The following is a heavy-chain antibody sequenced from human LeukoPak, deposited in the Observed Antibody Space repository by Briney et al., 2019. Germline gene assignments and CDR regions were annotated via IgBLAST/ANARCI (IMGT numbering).Heavy chain of an antibody. CDR2: ISSSSSHT. J-gene: IGHJ4*02. CDR1: GFTFSDYY. V-gene: IGHV3-11*03. CDR3: AKHRRSMIGSEFDY. Sequence: PGGSLRLSCAASGFTFSDYYMSWVRQAPGKGLEWVSYISSSSSHTNYADSMKGRFTISRDNSENTLFLQMNSLRAEDTAVYYCAKHRRSMIGSEFDYWGQGTLITVSS. D-gene: IGHD3-22*01.